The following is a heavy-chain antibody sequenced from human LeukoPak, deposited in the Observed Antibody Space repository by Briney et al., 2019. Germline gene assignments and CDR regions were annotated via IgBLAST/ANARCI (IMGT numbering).Heavy chain of an antibody. CDR2: LFFSGKS. Sequence: SETLPLTCSVSGDSISNYYWTWIRQPAGKGLEWIGRLFFSGKSDYNPSLRSRVIMTIDTSKNQFYMKLSDVTAADTAVYYCARSGAEVYMDVWGQGTTVTISS. CDR3: ARSGAEVYMDV. CDR1: GDSISNYY. J-gene: IGHJ6*03. V-gene: IGHV4-4*07.